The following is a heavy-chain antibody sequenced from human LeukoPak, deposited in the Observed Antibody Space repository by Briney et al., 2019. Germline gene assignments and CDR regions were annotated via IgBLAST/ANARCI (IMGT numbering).Heavy chain of an antibody. CDR2: IYTTGTT. Sequence: SQTLSLTCTVSGGSINSGSDYWTWIRQPAGKGLEWIGRIYTTGTTTYNPSLESRVTISRDTSNNRFSLKLSSVTAADTAVYYCARGFWDLSRVIPVRNAFHIWGPGTIVTVSS. CDR3: ARGFWDLSRVIPVRNAFHI. CDR1: GGSINSGSDY. V-gene: IGHV4-61*02. D-gene: IGHD3-10*01. J-gene: IGHJ3*02.